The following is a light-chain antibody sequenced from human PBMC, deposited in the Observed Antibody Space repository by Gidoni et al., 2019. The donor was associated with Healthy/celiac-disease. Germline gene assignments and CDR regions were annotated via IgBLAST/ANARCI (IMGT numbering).Light chain of an antibody. V-gene: IGKV4-1*01. CDR1: QIVLYSSNNKNY. CDR2: WAS. J-gene: IGKJ2*04. CDR3: QQYYSTSCS. Sequence: DIVMTQSPDSLAVSLGERATINCQSSQIVLYSSNNKNYLAWYQQKPGQPPKLLIYWASTRESGVPDRFSGSGSGTDFTLTISSLQAEDVAVDDCQQYYSTSCSCGQGTKLEIK.